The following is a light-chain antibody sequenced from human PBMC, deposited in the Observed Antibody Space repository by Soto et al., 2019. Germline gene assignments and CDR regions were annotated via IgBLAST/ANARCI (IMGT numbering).Light chain of an antibody. Sequence: QSALTQPASVSGSPGQSITISCTGTSSDIGGYNYVSWYQQHPGKAPKLMIYEVSNRPPGVSNRFSGSTSGNTASLTISGLLAEDEADYYCTSYTSSSTNYVFGTGTKLTVL. CDR2: EVS. CDR1: SSDIGGYNY. CDR3: TSYTSSSTNYV. V-gene: IGLV2-14*01. J-gene: IGLJ1*01.